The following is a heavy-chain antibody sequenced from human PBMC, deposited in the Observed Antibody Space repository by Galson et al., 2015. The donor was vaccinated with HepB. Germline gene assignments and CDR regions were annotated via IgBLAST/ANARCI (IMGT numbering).Heavy chain of an antibody. CDR2: IYWDDDK. CDR1: GFSLSTSGVG. D-gene: IGHD2-15*01. Sequence: PALVKPTQALALTCTFSGFSLSTSGVGVAWLRQPPGKALEWLAVIYWDDDKRYSPSLKTRLTITKDTSRNQVVLTMTNMDPVDTATYYCVHRRIGLGTWDNGVFDFWGQGTLVTVSS. CDR3: VHRRIGLGTWDNGVFDF. V-gene: IGHV2-5*02. J-gene: IGHJ4*02.